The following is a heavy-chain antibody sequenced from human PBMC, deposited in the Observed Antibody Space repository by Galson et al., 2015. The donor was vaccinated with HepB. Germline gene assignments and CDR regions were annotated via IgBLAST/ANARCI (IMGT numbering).Heavy chain of an antibody. CDR3: ARVCPRGSGSYCVRYYYYGMDV. D-gene: IGHD3-10*01. J-gene: IGHJ6*02. Sequence: QSGAEVKKPGESLRISCKGSGYSFTSYWISWVRQMPGKGLEWMGRIDPSDSYTNYSPSFQGHVTISADKSISTAYLQWSSLKASDTAMYYCARVCPRGSGSYCVRYYYYGMDVWGQGTTVTVSS. CDR2: IDPSDSYT. CDR1: GYSFTSYW. V-gene: IGHV5-10-1*01.